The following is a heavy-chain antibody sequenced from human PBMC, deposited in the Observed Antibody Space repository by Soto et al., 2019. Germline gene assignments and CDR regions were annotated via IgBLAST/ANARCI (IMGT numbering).Heavy chain of an antibody. CDR1: GFTFSSYG. J-gene: IGHJ6*02. Sequence: QVQLVESGGGVVQPGRSLRLSCAASGFTFSSYGMHWVRQAPGTGLEWVAVISYDGSNKYYADSVKGRFTISRDNSKNTLYLKMNSLRVEDTAVYYCAKDLYEGSFWSGYSLTDYYYSYGMDVWGQGPTVTVSS. CDR3: AKDLYEGSFWSGYSLTDYYYSYGMDV. D-gene: IGHD3-3*01. V-gene: IGHV3-30*18. CDR2: ISYDGSNK.